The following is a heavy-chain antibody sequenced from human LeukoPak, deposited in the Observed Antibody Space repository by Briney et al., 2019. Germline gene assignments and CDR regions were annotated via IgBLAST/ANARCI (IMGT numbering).Heavy chain of an antibody. V-gene: IGHV5-51*01. CDR2: INPGDSDT. D-gene: IGHD2-15*01. CDR1: GYSFTSNW. J-gene: IGHJ4*02. CDR3: ARRYCSGGTCYYFDY. Sequence: GESLKISCKGPGYSFTSNWLAWVRQMPGKGLEWMGIINPGDSDTRYSPSFQGQVTISADKSISTAYLQWSSLKASDTSMYYCARRYCSGGTCYYFDYWGQGTLVTVSS.